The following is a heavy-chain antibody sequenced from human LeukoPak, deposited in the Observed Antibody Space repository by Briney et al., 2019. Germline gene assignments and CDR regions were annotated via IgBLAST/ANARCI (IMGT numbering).Heavy chain of an antibody. V-gene: IGHV4-59*01. Sequence: SETLSLTCTVSGGSISGYYWSWIRQPPGKGLEWIGYIYYSGRTNYSPSLESRVTISVDTSRSQFSLQLSSVTAADTAVYYCARTYCSSTSCYLFHFDYRGQGILVTVSS. J-gene: IGHJ4*02. CDR3: ARTYCSSTSCYLFHFDY. D-gene: IGHD2-2*01. CDR2: IYYSGRT. CDR1: GGSISGYY.